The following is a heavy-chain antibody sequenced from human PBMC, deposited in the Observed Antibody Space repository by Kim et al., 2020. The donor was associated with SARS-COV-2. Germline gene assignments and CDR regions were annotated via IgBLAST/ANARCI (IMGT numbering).Heavy chain of an antibody. CDR3: ATAYYYDRDAFDI. Sequence: GGSLRLSCAASGFTVSSNYMSWVRQAPGKGLEWVSVIYSGGSTYYADSVKGRFTISRHNSKNTLYLQMNSLRAEDTAVYYCATAYYYDRDAFDIWGQGTMVTVSS. CDR1: GFTVSSNY. V-gene: IGHV3-53*04. CDR2: IYSGGST. D-gene: IGHD3-22*01. J-gene: IGHJ3*02.